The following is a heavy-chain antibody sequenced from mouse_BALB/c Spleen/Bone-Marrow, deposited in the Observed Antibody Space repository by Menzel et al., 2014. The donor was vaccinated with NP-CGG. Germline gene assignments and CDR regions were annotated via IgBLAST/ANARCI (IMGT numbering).Heavy chain of an antibody. D-gene: IGHD2-14*01. V-gene: IGHV1S135*01. CDR1: GYAFTNYN. CDR3: SRGVLAYFDY. Sequence: VQLQQSGPELVKPGASVKVSCKASGYAFTNYNMNWVKQSHGESLEWIGYIDPYSGGTNYNQKFRGKATLTVDKSSSTAYMHLNSLTSEDSAVYYCSRGVLAYFDYWGQGTTLTVSS. J-gene: IGHJ2*01. CDR2: IDPYSGGT.